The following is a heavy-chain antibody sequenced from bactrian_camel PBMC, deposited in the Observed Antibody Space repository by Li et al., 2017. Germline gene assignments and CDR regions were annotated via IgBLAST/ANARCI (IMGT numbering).Heavy chain of an antibody. Sequence: VQLVESGGGSVQAGESLTLSCAAGRYTYKRNCMGWFRQRPGKDREGLAVLWIGGATTVYADSVKGRFTISHDNAKNTAYLQMNSLQPEDTAMYYCAADRFNLQLSRYYTNWGRGTQVTVS. CDR1: RYTYKRNC. D-gene: IGHD2*01. J-gene: IGHJ4*01. CDR3: AADRFNLQLSRYYTN. V-gene: IGHV3S40*01. CDR2: LWIGGATT.